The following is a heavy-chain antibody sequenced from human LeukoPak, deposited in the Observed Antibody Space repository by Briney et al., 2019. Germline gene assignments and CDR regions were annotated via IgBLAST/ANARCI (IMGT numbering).Heavy chain of an antibody. CDR3: ARVLPYSSGWGVDY. J-gene: IGHJ4*02. V-gene: IGHV4-59*01. D-gene: IGHD6-19*01. Sequence: ETLSLTCAVSGGSIRSYYWSWIRQPPGKGLEWIGYIYYSGSTNYNPSLKSRVTISVDTSKNQFSLNLSSVTAADTAVYYCARVLPYSSGWGVDYWGQGTLVTVSS. CDR1: GGSIRSYY. CDR2: IYYSGST.